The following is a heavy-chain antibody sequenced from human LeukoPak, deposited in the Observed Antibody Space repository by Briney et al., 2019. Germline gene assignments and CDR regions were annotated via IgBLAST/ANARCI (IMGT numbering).Heavy chain of an antibody. CDR2: IKEDGSET. J-gene: IGHJ4*02. CDR1: GFTFKKYW. CDR3: ARETPRRGETRDGYR. D-gene: IGHD5-24*01. Sequence: PGGSLRLSCAASGFTFKKYWMNWVRQVPGKGLECLVNIKEDGSETYYADSVKGRFTISRDNPKNLLFLQINSLRVEDTAVYYCARETPRRGETRDGYRWGQGTLGTVSS. V-gene: IGHV3-7*01.